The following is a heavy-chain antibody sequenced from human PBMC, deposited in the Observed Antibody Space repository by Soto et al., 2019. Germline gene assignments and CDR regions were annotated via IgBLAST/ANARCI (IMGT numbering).Heavy chain of an antibody. V-gene: IGHV4-30-2*01. D-gene: IGHD4-17*01. Sequence: QLQLQESGSGLVKPSQTLSLTCAVSGGSISSGGYSWSWIRQPPGKGLEWIGYIYHSGSPYYNPSLKSRVTISLDRSKKQFSLKLSSVTAAETAVYYCARGMTTVTTLDYWGQGTLVTVSS. J-gene: IGHJ4*02. CDR2: IYHSGSP. CDR3: ARGMTTVTTLDY. CDR1: GGSISSGGYS.